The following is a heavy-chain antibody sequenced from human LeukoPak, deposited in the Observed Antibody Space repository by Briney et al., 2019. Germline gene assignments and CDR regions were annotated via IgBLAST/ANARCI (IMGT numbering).Heavy chain of an antibody. Sequence: ASVKVSCKASGYTFTSYDINWVRQATGQGLEWMGWVNPNSGNTGYAQKFQGRVTMTRNTSISTAYMELSSLRSEDTAVYYCARGPYGSGSYWYYYYMDVWGKGTTVTISS. CDR3: ARGPYGSGSYWYYYYMDV. J-gene: IGHJ6*03. CDR1: GYTFTSYD. D-gene: IGHD3-10*01. CDR2: VNPNSGNT. V-gene: IGHV1-8*01.